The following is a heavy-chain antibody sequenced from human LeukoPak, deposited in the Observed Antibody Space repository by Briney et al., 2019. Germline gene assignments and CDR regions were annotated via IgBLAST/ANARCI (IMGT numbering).Heavy chain of an antibody. J-gene: IGHJ6*02. Sequence: SETLSLTCTVSGGSTSSYYWSWIRQPPGKGLEWIGYIYYSGSTNYNPSLKSRVTISVDTSKNQFSLKLSSVTAADTAVYYCARQAVQQLVPNYYYYYGMDVWGQGTTVTVSS. V-gene: IGHV4-59*01. CDR2: IYYSGST. D-gene: IGHD6-13*01. CDR3: ARQAVQQLVPNYYYYYGMDV. CDR1: GGSTSSYY.